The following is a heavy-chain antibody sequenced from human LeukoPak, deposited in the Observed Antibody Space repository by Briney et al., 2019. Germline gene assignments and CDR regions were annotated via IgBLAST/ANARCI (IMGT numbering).Heavy chain of an antibody. Sequence: SETLSLTCTVSGGSISSYYWSWIRQPPGKGLEWIGYIYYSGSTNYNPSLKSRVTISVDTSKNQFSLKLSSVTAADTAVYYCARCPVQLYYYYYMDVWGKGTTVTVSS. CDR2: IYYSGST. J-gene: IGHJ6*03. V-gene: IGHV4-59*01. CDR1: GGSISSYY. D-gene: IGHD5-24*01. CDR3: ARCPVQLYYYYYMDV.